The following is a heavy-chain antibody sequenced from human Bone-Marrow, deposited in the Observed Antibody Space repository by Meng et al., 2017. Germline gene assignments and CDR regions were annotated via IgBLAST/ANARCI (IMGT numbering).Heavy chain of an antibody. Sequence: LSLTCAASGFTFSSYGMHWVRQAPGKGLEWVAVIWYDGSNKYYADSVKGRFTISRDNSKNTLYLQMNSLRAEDTAVYYCARDNTDSSSWYWGRGPNNWFDPWGQGTLVTVSS. V-gene: IGHV3-33*01. CDR1: GFTFSSYG. CDR2: IWYDGSNK. J-gene: IGHJ5*02. CDR3: ARDNTDSSSWYWGRGPNNWFDP. D-gene: IGHD6-13*01.